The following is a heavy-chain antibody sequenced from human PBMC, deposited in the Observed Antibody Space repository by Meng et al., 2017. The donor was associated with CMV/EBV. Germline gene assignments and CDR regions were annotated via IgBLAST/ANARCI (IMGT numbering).Heavy chain of an antibody. Sequence: SGVTFSSYGMHWVRQAPGKGLEWVAVISYEGSNKYYADSVKGRFTISRDNSKNTLYLQMNSLRAEDTAVYYCAKDNVERAVADNFDYWGQGTLVTVSS. CDR2: ISYEGSNK. J-gene: IGHJ4*02. CDR3: AKDNVERAVADNFDY. V-gene: IGHV3-30*18. CDR1: GVTFSSYG. D-gene: IGHD6-19*01.